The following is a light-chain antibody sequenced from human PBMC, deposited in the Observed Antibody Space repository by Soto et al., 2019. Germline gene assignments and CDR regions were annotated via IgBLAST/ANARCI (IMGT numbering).Light chain of an antibody. CDR3: QQYYSSPLT. J-gene: IGKJ3*01. CDR1: RTVLSSSNNKNF. CDR2: WAS. V-gene: IGKV4-1*01. Sequence: DIVMTQSPDSLAVSLGGRATINCKSSRTVLSSSNNKNFLAWYQKKVGQPPRLLIYWASTRDSGVPDRFSGSGSGTDFTLTISSLQAEDVAVYYCQQYYSSPLTFGPGTKVDIK.